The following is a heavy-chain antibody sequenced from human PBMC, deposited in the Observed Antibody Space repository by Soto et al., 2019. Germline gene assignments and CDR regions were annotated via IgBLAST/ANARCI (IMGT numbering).Heavy chain of an antibody. D-gene: IGHD1-26*01. Sequence: SETLSLTCTVSGGSISSGDYYWSWIRQPPGKGLEWIGYIYYSGSTYYNPSLKSRVTISVDTSKNQFSLKLSSVTAADTAVYYCARASQLQSAKRKRWFDPWGQGTLVTVSS. V-gene: IGHV4-30-4*01. CDR2: IYYSGST. J-gene: IGHJ5*02. CDR1: GGSISSGDYY. CDR3: ARASQLQSAKRKRWFDP.